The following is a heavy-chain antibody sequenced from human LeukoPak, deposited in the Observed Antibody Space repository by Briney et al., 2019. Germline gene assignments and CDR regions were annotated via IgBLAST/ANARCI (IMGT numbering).Heavy chain of an antibody. CDR2: ISWNSGSI. CDR1: GFTFDDYA. D-gene: IGHD3-16*02. J-gene: IGHJ3*02. CDR3: AKDFILLAFGGVIVDDAFDI. V-gene: IGHV3-9*01. Sequence: PGRSLRLSCAASGFTFDDYAMHWVRQAPGKGLEWVSGISWNSGSIGYADSVKGRFTISRDNSKNTLYLQMNSLRAEDTAVYYCAKDFILLAFGGVIVDDAFDIWGQGTMVTVSS.